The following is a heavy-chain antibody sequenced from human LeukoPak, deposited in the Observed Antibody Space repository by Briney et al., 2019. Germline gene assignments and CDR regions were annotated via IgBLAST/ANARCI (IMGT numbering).Heavy chain of an antibody. J-gene: IGHJ4*02. CDR2: ITSYCRYP. D-gene: IGHD3-16*01. Sequence: LGGSLRLSCAASGLTFSDYYISWIRQTPEKGLEWVSYITSYCRYPNHPDSVKARFNITRDNAKHALYLQKHSLSAEHTAVYYCVGGYRNIDYWGQGTLVTVPS. CDR3: VGGYRNIDY. CDR1: GLTFSDYY. V-gene: IGHV3-11*06.